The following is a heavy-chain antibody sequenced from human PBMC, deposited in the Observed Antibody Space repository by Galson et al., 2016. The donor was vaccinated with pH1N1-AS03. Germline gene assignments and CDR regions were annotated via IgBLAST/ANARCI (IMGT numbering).Heavy chain of an antibody. J-gene: IGHJ6*02. V-gene: IGHV3-48*03. CDR2: ISGSGRII. CDR3: ARDILTGDYYGMDV. CDR1: GFTFNCHG. Sequence: SLRLSCAASGFTFNCHGMNWVRQAPGKGLECIAYISGSGRIIFYADSVKGRFTISRDNAKNSLSLQMNTLRAEDTAVYYCARDILTGDYYGMDVWGQGTTVTVS. D-gene: IGHD2-21*01.